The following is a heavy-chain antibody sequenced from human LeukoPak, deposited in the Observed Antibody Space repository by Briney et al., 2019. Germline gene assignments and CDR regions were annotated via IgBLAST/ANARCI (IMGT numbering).Heavy chain of an antibody. V-gene: IGHV3-66*01. CDR1: GFTFSSYG. J-gene: IGHJ5*01. CDR3: ARAPRSSGWFDS. Sequence: GGSLRLSCATSGFTFSSYGMHWVRQAPGKGLEWVSVIYSGDSTYYADSVKGRFSISRDNSKNTLYLQMNSLRAEDTAVYYCARAPRSSGWFDSWGQGTLVTVSS. CDR2: IYSGDST. D-gene: IGHD6-19*01.